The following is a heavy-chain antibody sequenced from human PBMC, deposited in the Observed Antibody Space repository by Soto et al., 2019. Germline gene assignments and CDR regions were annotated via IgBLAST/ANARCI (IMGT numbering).Heavy chain of an antibody. CDR2: IYYSGST. CDR1: GGSISSSSYY. CDR3: ARSRTHYYYGMDV. V-gene: IGHV4-39*07. J-gene: IGHJ6*02. Sequence: QLQLQESGPGLVKPSETLSLTCTVSGGSISSSSYYWGWIRQPPGKGLEWIGSIYYSGSTYYNPSLKSRVTISVDTSKNQFSLKLSSVTAADTAVYYCARSRTHYYYGMDVWGQGTTVTVSS.